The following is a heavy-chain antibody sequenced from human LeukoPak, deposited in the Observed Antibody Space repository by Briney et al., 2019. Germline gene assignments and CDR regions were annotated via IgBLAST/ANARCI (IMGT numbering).Heavy chain of an antibody. D-gene: IGHD2-2*01. CDR1: GFTFSSYS. CDR3: ARDRERYCSSTSCYGDAFDI. V-gene: IGHV3-21*01. J-gene: IGHJ3*02. Sequence: PGGSLRLSCAASGFTFSSYSMTWVRQAPGKGLEWVSSISSSSYIYYADSVKGRFTISRDNAKNSLYLQINSLRAEDTAVYYCARDRERYCSSTSCYGDAFDIWGQGTMVTVSS. CDR2: ISSSSYI.